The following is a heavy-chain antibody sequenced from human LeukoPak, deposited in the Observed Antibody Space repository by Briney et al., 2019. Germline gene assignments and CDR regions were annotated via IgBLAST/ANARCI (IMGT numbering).Heavy chain of an antibody. V-gene: IGHV6-1*01. Sequence: SQALSLTCAISGDSVSSNSAAWNWVRQSSSRGLEWLGRTYYRSKWYNDYAVSLKSRITINTDTSKNQFSLQLNSVTPEDTAVYYCARARGSGSGSWDYWGQGTLVTVSS. J-gene: IGHJ4*02. CDR3: ARARGSGSGSWDY. CDR2: TYYRSKWYN. CDR1: GDSVSSNSAA. D-gene: IGHD3-10*01.